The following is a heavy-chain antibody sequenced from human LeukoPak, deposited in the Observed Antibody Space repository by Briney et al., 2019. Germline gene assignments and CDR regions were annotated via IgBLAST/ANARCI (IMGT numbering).Heavy chain of an antibody. Sequence: SETLSLTCTVSGGSISNYYRSWIRQPPGKTLEWIGYIYTSGSTNYNPSLKSRVTMSVDTSKNQFSLKLSSVTAADTAVYYCARHKGGRYSGSYLDYWGQATLVTVSS. CDR1: GGSISNYY. J-gene: IGHJ4*02. V-gene: IGHV4-4*09. D-gene: IGHD1-26*01. CDR2: IYTSGST. CDR3: ARHKGGRYSGSYLDY.